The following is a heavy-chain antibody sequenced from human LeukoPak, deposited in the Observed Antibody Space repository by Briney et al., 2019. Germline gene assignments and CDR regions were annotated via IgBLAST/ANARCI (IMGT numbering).Heavy chain of an antibody. J-gene: IGHJ4*02. Sequence: GGSLRLSRAASGFTFRDYEMNWVRQAPGKGLEWVSYISSSANTMHYADSVKGRFTISRDNARNSLSLQMNSLRVEDTAVYYCARVSYSSSYYFDYWGQGALVTVSS. D-gene: IGHD6-6*01. CDR2: ISSSANTM. CDR3: ARVSYSSSYYFDY. V-gene: IGHV3-48*03. CDR1: GFTFRDYE.